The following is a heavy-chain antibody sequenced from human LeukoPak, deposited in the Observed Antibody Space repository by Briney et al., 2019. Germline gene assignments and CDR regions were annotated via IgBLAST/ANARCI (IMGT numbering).Heavy chain of an antibody. D-gene: IGHD3-10*01. CDR3: ARDGSYYGSGTYSRYFFDY. J-gene: IGHJ4*02. CDR1: GFTLSSYN. Sequence: GGSLRPSCAASGFTLSSYNLHWVRQAPGKGLEWLAVLSHDGFNDYYADSVKGRFTISRDNSKKTMFLQMNSLRAEDTAVYYCARDGSYYGSGTYSRYFFDYWGQGTVVTVSS. CDR2: LSHDGFND. V-gene: IGHV3-30*14.